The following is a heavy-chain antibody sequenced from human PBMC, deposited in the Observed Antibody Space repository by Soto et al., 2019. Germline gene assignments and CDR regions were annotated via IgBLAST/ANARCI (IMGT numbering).Heavy chain of an antibody. CDR2: INHSGST. V-gene: IGHV4-34*01. D-gene: IGHD6-19*01. CDR3: ARGSGIAVAGTGYYYYGMDV. J-gene: IGHJ6*02. Sequence: SETLSLTCAVYGGSFSGYYWSWIRQPPGKXLEWIGEINHSGSTNYNPSLKSRVTISVDTSKNQFSLKRSSVTAADTAVYYCARGSGIAVAGTGYYYYGMDVWGQGTTVTVSS. CDR1: GGSFSGYY.